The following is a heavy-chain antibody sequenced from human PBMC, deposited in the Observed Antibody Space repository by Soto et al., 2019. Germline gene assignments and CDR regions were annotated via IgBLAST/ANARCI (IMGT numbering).Heavy chain of an antibody. V-gene: IGHV3-30-3*01. CDR3: ASVSLGDHPGY. J-gene: IGHJ4*02. D-gene: IGHD3-3*01. CDR1: GFTFSSYA. Sequence: QVQLVESGGGVVQPGRSLRLSCAASGFTFSSYAMHWVRQAPGKGLEWVAVISYDGSNKYYADSVKGRFTISRDNSKNTVYLQMNSLRAVDTAVYYGASVSLGDHPGYWCEGTLVTVSS. CDR2: ISYDGSNK.